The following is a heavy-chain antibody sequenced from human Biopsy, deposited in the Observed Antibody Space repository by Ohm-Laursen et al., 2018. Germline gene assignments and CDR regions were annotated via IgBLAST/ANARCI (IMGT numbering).Heavy chain of an antibody. D-gene: IGHD3-16*02. CDR2: INGSGGST. Sequence: SLRLSCTASGFTFSSHAMSWVRQAPGKGLECVSVINGSGGSTYYADPVKGRFTISRDNSKNTLYLQMNSLRAEDTAVYYCTRVRTFGGVIGGYYFDSWGQGILVTVSS. CDR1: GFTFSSHA. J-gene: IGHJ4*02. CDR3: TRVRTFGGVIGGYYFDS. V-gene: IGHV3-23*01.